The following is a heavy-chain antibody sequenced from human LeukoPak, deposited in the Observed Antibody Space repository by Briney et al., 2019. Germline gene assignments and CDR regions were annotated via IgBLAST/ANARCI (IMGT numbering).Heavy chain of an antibody. CDR1: GFTFSSYN. V-gene: IGHV3-21*01. D-gene: IGHD2-15*01. J-gene: IGHJ4*02. Sequence: GGSLRLSCAASGFTFSSYNMNWVRQAPGKGLEWVSSISNSSTYIYYADSVKGRFTISRDNAKNSLYLQMNSLRAEDTAVYYCARDGGEGYCSGGSCYVVDYWGQGTLVTVSS. CDR2: ISNSSTYI. CDR3: ARDGGEGYCSGGSCYVVDY.